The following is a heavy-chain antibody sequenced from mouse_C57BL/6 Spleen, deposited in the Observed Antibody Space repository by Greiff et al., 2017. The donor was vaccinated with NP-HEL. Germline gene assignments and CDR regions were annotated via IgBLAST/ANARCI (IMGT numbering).Heavy chain of an antibody. Sequence: EVQLVESGGDLVKPGGSLKLSCAASGFTFSSYGMSWVRQTPDKRLEWVATISSGGSCTYYPDSVKGRFTLSRDNTKNTLYLQMSSLKSEDTAMYYCARQAHTQKAMDDWGKGTTVTVSS. CDR1: GFTFSSYG. D-gene: IGHD1-3*01. J-gene: IGHJ4*01. CDR2: ISSGGSCT. CDR3: ARQAHTQKAMDD. V-gene: IGHV5-6*01.